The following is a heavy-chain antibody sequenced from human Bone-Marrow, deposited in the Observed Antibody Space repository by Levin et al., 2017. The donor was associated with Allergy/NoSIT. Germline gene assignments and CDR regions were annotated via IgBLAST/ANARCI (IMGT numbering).Heavy chain of an antibody. CDR1: GFIFSKYW. V-gene: IGHV3-7*03. CDR2: IKEDGSER. CDR3: VRDSILLSAFDI. D-gene: IGHD2-21*01. Sequence: GGSLRLSCEASGFIFSKYWMTWVRQSPGKGLEWVANIKEDGSERYYADSVEGRFTVSRDNSQDSLYLQMSSLRAEDTAIYFCVRDSILLSAFDIWGLGTMVTVSS. J-gene: IGHJ3*02.